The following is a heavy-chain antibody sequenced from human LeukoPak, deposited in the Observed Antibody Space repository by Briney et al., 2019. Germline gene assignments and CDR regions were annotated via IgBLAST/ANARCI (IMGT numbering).Heavy chain of an antibody. D-gene: IGHD5-18*01. CDR3: ARILDTAMVKYFDY. CDR1: GGSISSYY. CDR2: IYYSGST. Sequence: SETLSLTCTVSGGSISSYYWSWIRQPPGKGLEWIGYIYYSGSTNYNPPLKSRVTISVATSKNQCSLKLSSVTAADTAVYYCARILDTAMVKYFDYWGQGTLVTVSS. V-gene: IGHV4-59*01. J-gene: IGHJ4*02.